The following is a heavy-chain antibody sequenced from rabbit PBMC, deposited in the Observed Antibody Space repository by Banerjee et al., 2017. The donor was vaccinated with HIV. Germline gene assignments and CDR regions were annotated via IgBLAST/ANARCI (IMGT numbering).Heavy chain of an antibody. D-gene: IGHD8-1*01. CDR3: ARCYVGSGYYNL. Sequence: FTFSSNVMCWVRQAPGKGPEWIACMHNGDGSTYYASWAKGRFTISRSTSLNTVTLQMTSLTGADTATYFCARCYVGSGYYNLWGPGTLVTV. CDR1: FTFSSNV. J-gene: IGHJ4*01. CDR2: MHNGDGST. V-gene: IGHV1S47*01.